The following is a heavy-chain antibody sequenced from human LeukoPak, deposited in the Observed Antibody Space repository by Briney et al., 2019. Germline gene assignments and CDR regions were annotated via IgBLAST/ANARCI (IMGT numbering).Heavy chain of an antibody. D-gene: IGHD3-16*01. V-gene: IGHV1-69*06. CDR1: GGTFSSYA. Sequence: ASVKVSCKASGGTFSSYAISWVRQAPGQGLECMGGIIPIFGTANYAQKFQGRVTITADKSTSTAYMELSSLRSEDTAVYYCARGAAGGYYYYMDVWGKGTTVTVSS. CDR3: ARGAAGGYYYYMDV. CDR2: IIPIFGTA. J-gene: IGHJ6*03.